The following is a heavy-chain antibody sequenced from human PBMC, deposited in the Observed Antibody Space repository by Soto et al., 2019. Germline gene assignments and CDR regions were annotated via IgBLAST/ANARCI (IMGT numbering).Heavy chain of an antibody. CDR1: GFTFNNYG. D-gene: IGHD2-2*02. CDR3: ARAVPTAIYGLAF. Sequence: QVQLVESGGGVVQPGRSLRLSCAASGFTFNNYGMHWVRQAPGKGLEWVAVIWYDGSNKFYADSVKGRFTISRDNSKNTLYLLMSSLRAEDTAAYFCARAVPTAIYGLAFWGQGTLVTVSS. CDR2: IWYDGSNK. J-gene: IGHJ4*02. V-gene: IGHV3-33*01.